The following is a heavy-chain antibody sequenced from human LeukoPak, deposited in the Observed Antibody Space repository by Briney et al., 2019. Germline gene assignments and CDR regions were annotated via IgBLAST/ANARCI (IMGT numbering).Heavy chain of an antibody. CDR1: GFTFSSDA. Sequence: PGGSLRLSCAASGFTFSSDAMSWVRQAPGKGLVWVSAISGSGSRYYADSVKGRFTISRDNSKNTLYLQMNSLKAEDTAVYYCAKGLQWQLPFDYWGQGTLVTVSS. CDR2: ISGSGSR. J-gene: IGHJ4*02. V-gene: IGHV3-23*01. D-gene: IGHD1-26*01. CDR3: AKGLQWQLPFDY.